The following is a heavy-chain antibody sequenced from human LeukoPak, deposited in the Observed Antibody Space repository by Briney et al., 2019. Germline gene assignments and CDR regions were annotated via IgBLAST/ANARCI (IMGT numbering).Heavy chain of an antibody. D-gene: IGHD3-3*01. V-gene: IGHV3-11*04. CDR3: AREQGGGYYDFWSGPDKDYYGMDV. Sequence: GGSLRLSCAASGFTFSDYYMSWIRQAPGKGLEWVSYISSSGSTIYYADSVKGRFTISRDNAKNSLYLQMNSLRAEDTAAYYCAREQGGGYYDFWSGPDKDYYGMDVWGQGTTVTVSS. CDR1: GFTFSDYY. CDR2: ISSSGSTI. J-gene: IGHJ6*02.